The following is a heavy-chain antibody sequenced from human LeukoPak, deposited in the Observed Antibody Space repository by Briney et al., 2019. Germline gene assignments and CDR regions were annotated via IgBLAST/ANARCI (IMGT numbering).Heavy chain of an antibody. J-gene: IGHJ6*03. D-gene: IGHD4-11*01. CDR3: AGATTVTTPYYYYYMDV. CDR2: ISAYNGNT. CDR1: GYTFTSYG. Sequence: ASVKVSCKASGYTFTSYGISWVRQAPGQGLEWMGWISAYNGNTNYAQKLQGRVTMTTDTSTSTAYMELRSLRSDDTAVYYCAGATTVTTPYYYYYMDVWGKGTTVTVSS. V-gene: IGHV1-18*01.